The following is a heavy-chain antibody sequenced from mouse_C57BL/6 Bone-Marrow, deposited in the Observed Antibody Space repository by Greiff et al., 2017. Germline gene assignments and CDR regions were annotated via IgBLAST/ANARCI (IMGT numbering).Heavy chain of an antibody. CDR2: IDPANGTT. V-gene: IGHV14-3*01. CDR3: ARLLRYFDV. D-gene: IGHD1-1*01. CDR1: GFNIKNTY. Sequence: VQLQQSVAELVRPGASVKLSCTASGFNIKNTYMPWVKQRPEQGLEWIGRIDPANGTTKYAPKFQGKATITADTSSNTAYLQLSSLTSEDTAIYYCARLLRYFDVWGTGTTVTVSS. J-gene: IGHJ1*03.